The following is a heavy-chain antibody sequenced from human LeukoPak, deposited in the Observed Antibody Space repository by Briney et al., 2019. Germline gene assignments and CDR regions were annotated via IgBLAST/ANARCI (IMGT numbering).Heavy chain of an antibody. J-gene: IGHJ6*03. CDR3: ASLCCGSYYMDV. CDR2: IIPISGTA. CDR1: GGTLNSYV. V-gene: IGHV1-69*06. Sequence: SVKVSCKASGGTLNSYVISWVRQAPGQGLEWMGGIIPISGTANYAQKFQGRVTITADKSTSTAFMELSSLRSEDTAVYYCASLCCGSYYMDVWGKGTTVTVSS. D-gene: IGHD2-15*01.